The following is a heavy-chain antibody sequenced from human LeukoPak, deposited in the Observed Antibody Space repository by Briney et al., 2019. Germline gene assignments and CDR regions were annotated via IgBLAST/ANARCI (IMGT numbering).Heavy chain of an antibody. D-gene: IGHD6-6*01. CDR2: IYYSGST. V-gene: IGHV4-31*03. CDR3: ARAVEQLVVFDY. CDR1: GGSISSGGYY. Sequence: SETLSLTCTVSGGSISSGGYYWSWIRQHPGKGLEWIGYIYYSGSTYYNPSLKSRVTLSVDTSKNQFSLKLSSVTAADTAVYYCARAVEQLVVFDYWGQGTLVTVSS. J-gene: IGHJ4*02.